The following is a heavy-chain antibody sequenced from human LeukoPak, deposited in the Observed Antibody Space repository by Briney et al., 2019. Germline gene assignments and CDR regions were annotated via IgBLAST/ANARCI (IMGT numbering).Heavy chain of an antibody. D-gene: IGHD2-15*01. Sequence: ASVKVSCKASGYTFTSYYMHWVRQAPGQGLEWMGIINPSGGSTSYAQKFQGRVTMTRDTSMSTVYMELSSLRSEDTAVYYCARDISVVVAALGFDPWGQGTLVTVSS. CDR1: GYTFTSYY. CDR3: ARDISVVVAALGFDP. V-gene: IGHV1-46*01. J-gene: IGHJ5*02. CDR2: INPSGGST.